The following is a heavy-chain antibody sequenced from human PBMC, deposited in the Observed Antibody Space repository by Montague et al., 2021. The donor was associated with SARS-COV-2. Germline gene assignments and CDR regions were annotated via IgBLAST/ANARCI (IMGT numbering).Heavy chain of an antibody. J-gene: IGHJ6*01. CDR3: TLLQEHL. Sequence: SLRLSCAASGFTFSNYAMSWVRQAPVKGLEWVSVIIGSGPRTNYADSVRGRFIISRDSSQSTLYLQMNSLHQGPIGLPPGTLLQEHLWG. V-gene: IGHV3-23*01. CDR1: GFTFSNYA. CDR2: IIGSGPRT.